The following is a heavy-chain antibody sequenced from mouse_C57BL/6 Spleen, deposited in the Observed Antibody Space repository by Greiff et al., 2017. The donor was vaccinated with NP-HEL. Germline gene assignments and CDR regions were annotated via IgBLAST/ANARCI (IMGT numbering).Heavy chain of an antibody. CDR3: ASYGSSHYYAMDY. CDR1: GYTFTSYW. Sequence: VQLQQPGAELVKPGASVKLSCKASGYTFTSYWMQWVKQRPGQGLEWIGEIDPSDSCTNYNQKFKGKATLTVDTSSSTAYMQLSSLTSEDSAVYYCASYGSSHYYAMDYWGQGTSVTVSS. V-gene: IGHV1-50*01. CDR2: IDPSDSCT. D-gene: IGHD1-1*01. J-gene: IGHJ4*01.